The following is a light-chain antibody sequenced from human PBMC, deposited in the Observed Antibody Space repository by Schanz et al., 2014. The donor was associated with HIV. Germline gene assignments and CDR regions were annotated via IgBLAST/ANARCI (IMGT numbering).Light chain of an antibody. CDR3: QQYNDWPPIT. Sequence: DIVLTQSPDTLSVPPGERVTLSCRAGQSVRSNLAWYQHKPGQAPRLLIFGASNRATGIPDRFSGSGSGTEFTLTISSLQSEDFAVYYCQQYNDWPPITFGQGTRLEIK. J-gene: IGKJ5*01. CDR1: QSVRSN. CDR2: GAS. V-gene: IGKV3D-15*01.